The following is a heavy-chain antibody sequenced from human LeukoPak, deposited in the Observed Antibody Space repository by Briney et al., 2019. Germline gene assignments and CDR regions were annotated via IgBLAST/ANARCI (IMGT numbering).Heavy chain of an antibody. CDR2: ISREGGIA. CDR1: GFIFSTYD. V-gene: IGHV3-30-3*01. CDR3: ARHFTTGSIDH. J-gene: IGHJ4*02. D-gene: IGHD3-9*01. Sequence: GRSLRLSCAASGFIFSTYDMHWVRQAPGKGLECVAVISREGGIAYHADSVKGRSTISRDNSKNTLYLQMNSLRADDTAVYYCARHFTTGSIDHWGQGNLVTVSS.